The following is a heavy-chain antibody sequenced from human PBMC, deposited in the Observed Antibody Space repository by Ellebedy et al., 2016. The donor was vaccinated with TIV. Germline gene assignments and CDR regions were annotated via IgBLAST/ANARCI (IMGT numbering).Heavy chain of an antibody. CDR1: AFTFSSYG. Sequence: GESLKISCAASAFTFSSYGMHWVRQAPGKGLEWVAVISYDGSNKYYADSVKGRFTISRDNSKNTVDLQMNSLRAGDTAVYYCAKDLGVGWMRVPTETTYGMDVWGQGTTVTVSS. J-gene: IGHJ6*02. CDR2: ISYDGSNK. D-gene: IGHD3-16*01. V-gene: IGHV3-30*18. CDR3: AKDLGVGWMRVPTETTYGMDV.